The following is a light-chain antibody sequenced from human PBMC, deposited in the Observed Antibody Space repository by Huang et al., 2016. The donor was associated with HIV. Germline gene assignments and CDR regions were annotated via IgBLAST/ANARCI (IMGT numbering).Light chain of an antibody. J-gene: IGKJ4*01. CDR2: KAS. Sequence: DIQMTQSPSTLSASVGDRVTITYRASQSISNWLAWYQQKPGKAPKLLIYKASSLESGVPSRFSGSGSGTEFTLTINSLQPDDFATYYCQQYNSYSELTFGGGTKVEIK. V-gene: IGKV1-5*03. CDR3: QQYNSYSELT. CDR1: QSISNW.